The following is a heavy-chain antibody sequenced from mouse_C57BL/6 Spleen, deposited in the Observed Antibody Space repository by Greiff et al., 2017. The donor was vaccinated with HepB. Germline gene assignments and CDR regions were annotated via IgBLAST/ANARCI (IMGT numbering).Heavy chain of an antibody. Sequence: EVKLMESGPELVKPGASVKISCKASGYSFTDYNMNWVKQSNGKSLEWIGVINPNYGTTSYNQKFKGKATLTVDQSSSTAYMQLNSLTSEDSAVYYCARGVIYYDCDDAMDYWGQGTSVTVSS. J-gene: IGHJ4*01. CDR2: INPNYGTT. D-gene: IGHD2-4*01. CDR1: GYSFTDYN. CDR3: ARGVIYYDCDDAMDY. V-gene: IGHV1-39*01.